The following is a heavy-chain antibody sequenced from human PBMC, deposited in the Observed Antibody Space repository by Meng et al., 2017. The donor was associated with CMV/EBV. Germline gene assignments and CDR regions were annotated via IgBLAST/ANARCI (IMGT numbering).Heavy chain of an antibody. CDR3: ARIPVNCTSTSCYEGYYYYYGAMDV. D-gene: IGHD2-2*01. CDR2: IIPILDIA. V-gene: IGHV1-69*10. J-gene: IGHJ6*02. Sequence: SVNVSCKASGGTFSSYAISWVRQAPGQGLEWMGGIIPILDIANYAQKFQGRVTITADKSTSTAYMDLGSLRSEDTALYYCARIPVNCTSTSCYEGYYYYYGAMDVWGQGTTVTVSS. CDR1: GGTFSSYA.